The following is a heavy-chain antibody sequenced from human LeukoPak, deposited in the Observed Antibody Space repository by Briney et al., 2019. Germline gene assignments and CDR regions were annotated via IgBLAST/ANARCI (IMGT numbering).Heavy chain of an antibody. V-gene: IGHV3-21*01. CDR3: ARVIYYHYYYMDV. CDR2: INRDSYI. J-gene: IGHJ6*03. CDR1: GFTFSSYS. Sequence: GGSLRLSCAASGFTFSSYSMNWVRQAPGKGLEWVSSINRDSYIYYADSVKGRFTISRDNAKNSLFLQMNSLGAEDTAVYYCARVIYYHYYYMDVWGKGTTVTVSS.